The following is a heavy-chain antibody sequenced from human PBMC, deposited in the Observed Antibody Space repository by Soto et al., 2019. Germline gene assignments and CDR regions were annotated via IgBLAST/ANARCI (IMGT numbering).Heavy chain of an antibody. D-gene: IGHD5-12*01. CDR2: FDPEDGET. J-gene: IGHJ4*02. V-gene: IGHV1-24*01. Sequence: ASVKVSCKVSGYTLTELSMHWVRQAPGKGLEWMGSFDPEDGETIYAQKFQGRVTMTEDTSTDTAYMEQSSLKSEHTAVYYCGTAPDKAAAIYWGQGPLVTFSS. CDR1: GYTLTELS. CDR3: GTAPDKAAAIY.